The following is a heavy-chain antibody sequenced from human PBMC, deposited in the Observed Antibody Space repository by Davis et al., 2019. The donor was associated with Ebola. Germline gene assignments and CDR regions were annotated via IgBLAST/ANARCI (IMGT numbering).Heavy chain of an antibody. J-gene: IGHJ4*02. D-gene: IGHD6-13*01. CDR1: GFTFADYA. CDR2: ISWDSGAI. CDR3: AKDRGGPHSSNWYSFDY. Sequence: PGGSLRLSCAASGFTFADYAMHWVRQAPGKGLEWVSSISWDSGAIGYVGSVKGRFTVSRDNANNSLYLEMSSLRAEDTAFYYCAKDRGGPHSSNWYSFDYWGQGALVTVSS. V-gene: IGHV3-9*01.